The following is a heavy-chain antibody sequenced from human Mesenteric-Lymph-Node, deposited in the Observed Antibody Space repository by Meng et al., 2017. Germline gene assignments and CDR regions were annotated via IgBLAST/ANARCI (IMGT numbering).Heavy chain of an antibody. CDR1: GFTVSSNY. J-gene: IGHJ6*02. CDR2: IYSGGST. Sequence: GESLKISCAASGFTVSSNYMSWVRQAPGKGLEWVSVIYSGGSTYYADSVKGRFTISRHNSKNTLYLQMNSLRAEDTAVYYCARDGYSDAYYYYYGMDVWGQGTTVTVSS. V-gene: IGHV3-53*04. D-gene: IGHD5-12*01. CDR3: ARDGYSDAYYYYYGMDV.